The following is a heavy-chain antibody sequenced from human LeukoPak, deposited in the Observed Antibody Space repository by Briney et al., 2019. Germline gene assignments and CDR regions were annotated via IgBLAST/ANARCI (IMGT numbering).Heavy chain of an antibody. V-gene: IGHV4-59*01. CDR2: IYYSGST. D-gene: IGHD6-13*01. CDR1: GGSISSYY. Sequence: SETLSLTCTVSGGSISSYYWSWVRQPPGKGLEWVGYIYYSGSTNYNPSLKSRVTISVDTSKNQFSLKLSSVTAADTAVYYCARGAAAGMSLDYWGQGTLVTVSS. CDR3: ARGAAAGMSLDY. J-gene: IGHJ4*02.